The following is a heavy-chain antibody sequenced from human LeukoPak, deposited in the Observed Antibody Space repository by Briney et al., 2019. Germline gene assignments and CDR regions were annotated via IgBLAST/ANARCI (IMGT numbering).Heavy chain of an antibody. Sequence: PGGTLSLSCAASRLTFDDYDMQRVRQAPGKGLEGVSLLSGGTESTCYAGSVKGRFSISRDNSKNSLYLQMSSLRTEDTALYYCAKGADPLTWRMMTVAGTRFDYWGQGTLVTVSS. V-gene: IGHV3-43*02. CDR1: RLTFDDYD. CDR3: AKGADPLTWRMMTVAGTRFDY. CDR2: LSGGTEST. J-gene: IGHJ4*02. D-gene: IGHD6-19*01.